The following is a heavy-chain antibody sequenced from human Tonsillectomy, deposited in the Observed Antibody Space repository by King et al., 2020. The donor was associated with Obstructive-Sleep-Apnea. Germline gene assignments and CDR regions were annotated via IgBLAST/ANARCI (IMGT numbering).Heavy chain of an antibody. CDR2: MNPNSGNT. V-gene: IGHV1-8*01. CDR1: GYTFTSYD. J-gene: IGHJ5*02. Sequence: VQLVESGAEVKKPGALVKVSCKASGYTFTSYDINWVRQATGQGPEWMVWMNPNSGNTGYAQKFQGRVTMTRNTSITTAYMELTSLTFEDTAVYYCARGLRGGWFDPWGLGTLVTISS. D-gene: IGHD3-10*01. CDR3: ARGLRGGWFDP.